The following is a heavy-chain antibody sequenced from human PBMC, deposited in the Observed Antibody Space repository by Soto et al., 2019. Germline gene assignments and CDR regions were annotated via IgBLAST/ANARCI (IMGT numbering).Heavy chain of an antibody. V-gene: IGHV4-59*01. D-gene: IGHD3-22*01. CDR3: ALRSMAVVPEY. Sequence: SETLSLTRPVSGGSINNYYWSWNRQPPGKGLESIGYLYYGRSANYNPSLKSRVTLSVDTSTNQCSLTLSSMTAADTAVYYCALRSMAVVPEYWGQGTLVTVSS. CDR1: GGSINNYY. CDR2: LYYGRSA. J-gene: IGHJ4*02.